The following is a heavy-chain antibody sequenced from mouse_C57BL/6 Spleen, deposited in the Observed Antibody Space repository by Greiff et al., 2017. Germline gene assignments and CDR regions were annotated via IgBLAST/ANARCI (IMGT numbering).Heavy chain of an antibody. V-gene: IGHV14-1*01. J-gene: IGHJ4*01. CDR1: GFNIKDYY. D-gene: IGHD1-1*01. Sequence: EVQLQQSGAELVRPGASVKLSCTASGFNIKDYYMHWVKQRPEQGLEWIGRIDPEDGDTEYAPKFQGKATMTADPSSNTAYLQLSSLTSEDTAVYYCTTPYYGSSYDYAMDYWGQGTSVTVSS. CDR2: IDPEDGDT. CDR3: TTPYYGSSYDYAMDY.